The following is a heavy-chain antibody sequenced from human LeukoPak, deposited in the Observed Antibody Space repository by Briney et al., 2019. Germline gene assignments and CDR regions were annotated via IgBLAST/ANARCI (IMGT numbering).Heavy chain of an antibody. CDR3: TTNPRYCGGDCSYFDY. J-gene: IGHJ4*02. D-gene: IGHD2-21*02. CDR2: IRSKTYGGTT. V-gene: IGHV3-49*04. Sequence: PGGSLRLSCTASGFTFGDYPMSWVRQAPGKGLEWVGFIRSKTYGGTTEYAASVKGRFSISREDSKSTAYLQMNSLKTEDTAVYYCTTNPRYCGGDCSYFDYWGQGTLVTVSS. CDR1: GFTFGDYP.